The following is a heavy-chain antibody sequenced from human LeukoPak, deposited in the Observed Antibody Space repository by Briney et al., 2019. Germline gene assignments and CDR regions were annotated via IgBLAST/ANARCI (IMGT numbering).Heavy chain of an antibody. Sequence: GGSLRLSCAASGFTFSSYAMSWVRQAPGKGREWVSSIDASGGSTYYADSVKGRFTISRDNSKNTFYLQMNSLRADDTAVYYCAKGSGSGWYGWFAPWGQGTLVTVSS. D-gene: IGHD6-19*01. J-gene: IGHJ5*02. CDR1: GFTFSSYA. CDR3: AKGSGSGWYGWFAP. CDR2: IDASGGST. V-gene: IGHV3-23*01.